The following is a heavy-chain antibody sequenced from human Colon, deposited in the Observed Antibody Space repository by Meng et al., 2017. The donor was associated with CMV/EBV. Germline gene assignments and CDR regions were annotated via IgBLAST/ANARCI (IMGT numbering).Heavy chain of an antibody. CDR1: DFAFSHWI. CDR3: AREIGSSGKAGWFDP. V-gene: IGHV3-30-3*01. J-gene: IGHJ5*02. CDR2: ISADEGSK. D-gene: IGHD3-10*01. Sequence: GGSLRLSCAASDFAFSHWIIQWIRRAPGKGLDWVALISADEGSKHYADSVKGRFTISRDNSKNTVYLQMNSLRTEGSGLYYCAREIGSSGKAGWFDPWGQGTLVTVS.